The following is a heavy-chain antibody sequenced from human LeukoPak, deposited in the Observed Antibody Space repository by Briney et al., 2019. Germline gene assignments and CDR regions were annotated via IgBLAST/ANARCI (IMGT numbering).Heavy chain of an antibody. J-gene: IGHJ4*02. Sequence: KTSETLSLTCTVSGGSISGYYWSWIRQPPGKGLEWIGYIYYSGSTNYNPSLKSRVTVSVDTSKNQFSLKLSSVTAADTALYYCARDRGAVAGFDYWGQETLVTVSS. V-gene: IGHV4-59*01. CDR1: GGSISGYY. D-gene: IGHD6-19*01. CDR3: ARDRGAVAGFDY. CDR2: IYYSGST.